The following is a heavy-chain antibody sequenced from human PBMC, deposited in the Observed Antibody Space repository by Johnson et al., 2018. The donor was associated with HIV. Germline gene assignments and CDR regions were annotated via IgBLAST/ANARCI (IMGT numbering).Heavy chain of an antibody. Sequence: QVQLVESGGGLVKPGGSLRLSCAASGFTFSDYYMSWIRQAPGKGLEWVSYISSSGSTIYYADSVKGRFTISRDNAKNSLYLQMNSLRAEDTAVYYCARGPDRTHYKCWSGWSDACDIWGQGTMVTVSS. J-gene: IGHJ3*02. V-gene: IGHV3-11*04. CDR3: ARGPDRTHYKCWSGWSDACDI. D-gene: IGHD3-3*01. CDR1: GFTFSDYY. CDR2: ISSSGSTI.